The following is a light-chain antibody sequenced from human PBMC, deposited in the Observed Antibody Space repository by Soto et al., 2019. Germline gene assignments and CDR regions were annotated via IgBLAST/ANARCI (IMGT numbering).Light chain of an antibody. Sequence: DIQMTQSPSTLSASVGERVTITCRASQSLNSLLAWYQQKPGRAPKLLIYDASTLESGVPSRFSGSGSGTEFTLTISSLQTDDFATYYCQQYNSYSSWTFGQGTKVDI. J-gene: IGKJ1*01. CDR3: QQYNSYSSWT. CDR1: QSLNSL. V-gene: IGKV1-5*01. CDR2: DAS.